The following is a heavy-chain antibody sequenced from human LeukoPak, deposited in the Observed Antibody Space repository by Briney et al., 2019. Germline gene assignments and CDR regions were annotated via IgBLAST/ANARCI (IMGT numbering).Heavy chain of an antibody. Sequence: GGSLSLSCAASGFTLSSYGMHWVRQAPGKGLEWVAVIWYDGSNKYYADSVKGRFTISRDNSKNTLYLQMNSLRAEDTAVYYCARDYLDWYFDLWGRGTLVTVSS. CDR2: IWYDGSNK. CDR3: ARDYLDWYFDL. V-gene: IGHV3-33*01. J-gene: IGHJ2*01. CDR1: GFTLSSYG.